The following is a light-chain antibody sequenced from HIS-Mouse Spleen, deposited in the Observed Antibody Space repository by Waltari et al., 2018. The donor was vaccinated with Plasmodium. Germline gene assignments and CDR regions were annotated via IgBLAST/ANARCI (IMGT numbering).Light chain of an antibody. V-gene: IGLV1-44*01. Sequence: QSVLTQPPSASGTPGQRVTISCSGSSSNIGSNTVNWYQQLPGPAPKLLIYRNNQGAAGCPDRCSGSKSGTAASLAISGLQSEDEADYYCAAWDDSLNGRVFGGGTKLTVL. CDR1: SSNIGSNT. CDR2: RNN. CDR3: AAWDDSLNGRV. J-gene: IGLJ3*02.